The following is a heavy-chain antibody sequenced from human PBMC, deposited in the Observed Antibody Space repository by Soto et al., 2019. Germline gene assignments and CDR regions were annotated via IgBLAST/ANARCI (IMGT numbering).Heavy chain of an antibody. CDR2: ISAKSNKYAT. Sequence: EVQLVASGGGCVQPGRSLNLSGTASGVSFSGSALHWVRQASGTGHEWVDRISAKSNKYATLYAESLKGRFTISRDDSQSAAYLEMNRLKTEDTAGYYCNSGSSYSSIWGQGLLVNVSS. J-gene: IGHJ4*02. CDR3: NSGSSYSSI. V-gene: IGHV3-73*02. CDR1: GVSFSGSA. D-gene: IGHD1-26*01.